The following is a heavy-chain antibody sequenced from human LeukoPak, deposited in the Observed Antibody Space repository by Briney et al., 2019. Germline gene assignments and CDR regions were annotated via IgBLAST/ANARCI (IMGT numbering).Heavy chain of an antibody. Sequence: GGSLRLSCAASSFDFIGTWMSWVRQTPGKGQEWVGRIKSKSAGGTADYAAPVQGRFTISRDDSKDTVYLQMNSLKTEDTAVYYCVAVASHYTTGGSCYYYIYWGQGTLVTVSS. D-gene: IGHD2-15*01. J-gene: IGHJ4*02. CDR2: IKSKSAGGTA. CDR3: VAVASHYTTGGSCYYYIY. V-gene: IGHV3-15*01. CDR1: SFDFIGTW.